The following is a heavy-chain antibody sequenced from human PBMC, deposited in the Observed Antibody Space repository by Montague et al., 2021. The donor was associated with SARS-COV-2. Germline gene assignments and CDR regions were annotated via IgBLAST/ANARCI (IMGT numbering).Heavy chain of an antibody. CDR2: IYYSGST. CDR1: GDSISNYY. CDR3: ARGGRRDIVLVVNDKWYGLDV. V-gene: IGHV4-59*01. J-gene: IGHJ6*02. D-gene: IGHD2-8*02. Sequence: SETLSLTCTVSGDSISNYYWSWIRQPPGKGLEWIGYIYYSGSTNYNPSLKSRVTISVDTSKNQFSLKLSSVTAADTAVYYCARGGRRDIVLVVNDKWYGLDVWGQGTTVTVSS.